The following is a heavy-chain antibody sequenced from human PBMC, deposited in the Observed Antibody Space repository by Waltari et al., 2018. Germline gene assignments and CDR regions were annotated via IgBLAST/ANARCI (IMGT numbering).Heavy chain of an antibody. Sequence: EVQLVESGGGLIQPGGSLRLPCAASGVTVSSTYMSWVRQATGKGLDWVSVIYSGGSTYYADSVKGRFTISRDNSKNTLYLQMNSLRAEDTAVYYCARGVTMVRGVIITFGYWGQGTLVTVSS. D-gene: IGHD3-10*01. V-gene: IGHV3-53*01. CDR3: ARGVTMVRGVIITFGY. CDR2: IYSGGST. CDR1: GVTVSSTY. J-gene: IGHJ4*02.